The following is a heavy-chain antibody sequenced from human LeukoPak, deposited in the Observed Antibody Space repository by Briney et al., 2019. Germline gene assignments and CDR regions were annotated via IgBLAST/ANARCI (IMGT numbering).Heavy chain of an antibody. D-gene: IGHD6-6*01. V-gene: IGHV4-39*02. Sequence: SETLSLTCTVSGDSLNSSNFFWGWLRQPPGKGLEWIGSFHYSGSNFYNPSLKSRLTISVDTSRNHFSLKLTSVTAADTAVYYCARHEYQVFPPANWFDPWGQGTLVTVSS. CDR1: GDSLNSSNFF. J-gene: IGHJ5*02. CDR2: FHYSGSN. CDR3: ARHEYQVFPPANWFDP.